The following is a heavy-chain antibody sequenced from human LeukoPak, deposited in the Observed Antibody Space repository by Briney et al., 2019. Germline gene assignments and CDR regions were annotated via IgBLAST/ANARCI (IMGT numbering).Heavy chain of an antibody. Sequence: PSETLSLTCTVSGGSINNYYWSWIRQPPGKGLEWIGYIYYSGSTNYNPSLKSLVTISVDTSKNQFSLKLSSVTAADTAVYYCARGDSSGHYWARYYFDYWGQGTLVTVSS. D-gene: IGHD3-22*01. V-gene: IGHV4-59*01. CDR3: ARGDSSGHYWARYYFDY. J-gene: IGHJ4*02. CDR2: IYYSGST. CDR1: GGSINNYY.